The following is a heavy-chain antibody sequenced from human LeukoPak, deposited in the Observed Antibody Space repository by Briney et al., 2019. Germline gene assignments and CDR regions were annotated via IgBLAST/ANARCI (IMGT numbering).Heavy chain of an antibody. CDR1: GGSISSYY. J-gene: IGHJ4*02. CDR2: IYYSGST. Sequence: SETLSLTCTVSGGSISSYYWSWIRQPPGKGLEWIGYIYYSGSTNYNPSLKSRVTISVDTSKNQFSLKLSSVTAADTAVYYCARAIFGGGSGSLYYDFWSGPDRHYFDYWGQGTLVTVSS. V-gene: IGHV4-59*08. D-gene: IGHD3-3*01. CDR3: ARAIFGGGSGSLYYDFWSGPDRHYFDY.